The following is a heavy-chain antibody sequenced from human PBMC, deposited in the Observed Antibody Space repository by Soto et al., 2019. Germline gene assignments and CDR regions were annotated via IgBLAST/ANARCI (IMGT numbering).Heavy chain of an antibody. CDR1: GFTFSSYG. Sequence: QVQLLESGGGVVQPGRSLRLSCAASGFTFSSYGMHWVRQAPGKGLEWVAVISYDGSNKYYADSVKGRFTISRDNSKNTLYLQMNSLRAEDTAVYYCAKDDIVVVPAPYFGMEVWGQGTTVTVSS. D-gene: IGHD2-2*01. V-gene: IGHV3-30*18. CDR2: ISYDGSNK. J-gene: IGHJ6*02. CDR3: AKDDIVVVPAPYFGMEV.